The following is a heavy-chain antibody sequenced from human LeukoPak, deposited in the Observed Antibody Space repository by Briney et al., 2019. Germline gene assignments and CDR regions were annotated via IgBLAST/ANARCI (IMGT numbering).Heavy chain of an antibody. CDR3: ARHRGRGYSGYDFYFDY. D-gene: IGHD5-12*01. CDR1: GGSISSSNY. V-gene: IGHV4-59*08. Sequence: PSETLSLTCAVSGGSISSSNYWSWIRQPPGKGLEWIGYIYYSGSTNYNPSLKSRVTISVDTSKNQFSLKLSSVTAADTAVYYCARHRGRGYSGYDFYFDYWGQGTLVTVSS. CDR2: IYYSGST. J-gene: IGHJ4*02.